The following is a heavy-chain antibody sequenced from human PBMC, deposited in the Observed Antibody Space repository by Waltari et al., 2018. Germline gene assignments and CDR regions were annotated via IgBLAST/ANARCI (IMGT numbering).Heavy chain of an antibody. CDR1: GYTFTSYY. D-gene: IGHD2-15*01. CDR3: ARGIVVVVAATNWFDP. Sequence: QVQLVQSGAEVKKPGASVKVSCKASGYTFTSYYMHWVRQAPGQGLEWMGIINPSGGSTSYAQKFQGRVTMTRDTSTSTVYMELSSLRSEDTAVYYCARGIVVVVAATNWFDPWGQGTLVIVSS. V-gene: IGHV1-46*01. J-gene: IGHJ5*02. CDR2: INPSGGST.